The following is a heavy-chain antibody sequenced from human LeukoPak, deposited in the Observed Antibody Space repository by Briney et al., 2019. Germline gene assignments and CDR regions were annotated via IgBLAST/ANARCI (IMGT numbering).Heavy chain of an antibody. Sequence: GGSLRLSCAAFGFTFSSYAMHWVRQAPGKGLEFVSTISSNGDSTYYANSVKGRFTISRDNSKNTLYLQMNSLRAEDTAVYYCAREERGGSFFDYWGQGTLVTVSS. CDR3: AREERGGSFFDY. J-gene: IGHJ4*02. V-gene: IGHV3-64*01. CDR1: GFTFSSYA. CDR2: ISSNGDST. D-gene: IGHD1-26*01.